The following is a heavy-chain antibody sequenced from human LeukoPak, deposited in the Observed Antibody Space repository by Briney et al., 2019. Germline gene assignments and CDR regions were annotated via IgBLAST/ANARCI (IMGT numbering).Heavy chain of an antibody. D-gene: IGHD6-19*01. Sequence: ASVKVSCKASGYTFTGYYMHWVRQAPGQGLEWMGLINPNSGGTNYAQKFQGRVTMTRDTSISTAYMELSRLRSDDTAVYYCARGRGAVAGTRFDYWGQGTLVTVSS. J-gene: IGHJ4*02. V-gene: IGHV1-2*02. CDR1: GYTFTGYY. CDR3: ARGRGAVAGTRFDY. CDR2: INPNSGGT.